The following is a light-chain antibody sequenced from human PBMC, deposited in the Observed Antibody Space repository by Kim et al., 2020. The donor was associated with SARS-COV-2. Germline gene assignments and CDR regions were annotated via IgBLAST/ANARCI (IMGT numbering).Light chain of an antibody. J-gene: IGLJ2*01. CDR1: SSDVGGDNS. CDR2: HV. Sequence: QSALPQPASVSGSPGQSITISCTGTSSDVGGDNSVSWYQQHPDKAPQLMIFHVNNRLSGSKSGNTASLTISGLQAEDEADYYCSSFSTSNIPVVFGGGTQLTVL. V-gene: IGLV2-14*03. CDR3: SSFSTSNIPVV.